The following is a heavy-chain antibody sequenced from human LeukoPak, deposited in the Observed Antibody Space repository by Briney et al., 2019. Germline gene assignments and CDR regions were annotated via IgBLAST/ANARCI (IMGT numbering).Heavy chain of an antibody. J-gene: IGHJ3*02. CDR3: ARAGPVEYYYDSNGLYAFDI. CDR1: GGTFSSYA. D-gene: IGHD3-22*01. CDR2: IIPIFGTA. V-gene: IGHV1-69*05. Sequence: GASVKVSCXASGGTFSSYAISWVRQAPGQGLEWMGGIIPIFGTANCAQKFQGRVTITTDESTSTAYMELSSLRSEDTAVYYCARAGPVEYYYDSNGLYAFDIWGQGTMVTVSS.